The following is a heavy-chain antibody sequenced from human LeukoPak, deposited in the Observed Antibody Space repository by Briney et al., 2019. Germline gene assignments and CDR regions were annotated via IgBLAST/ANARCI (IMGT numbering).Heavy chain of an antibody. V-gene: IGHV3-15*05. D-gene: IGHD1-26*01. J-gene: IGHJ4*02. CDR2: IKSKTDGGTT. CDR3: ARGALKGSYYLDY. CDR1: GFTFSNAW. Sequence: PGGSLRLSCAASGFTFSNAWMSWVRQAPGKGLEWVGRIKSKTDGGTTDYAAPVKGRFTISRDNAKNTLYLQMNSLRAEDTAVYYCARGALKGSYYLDYWGQGTLVTVSS.